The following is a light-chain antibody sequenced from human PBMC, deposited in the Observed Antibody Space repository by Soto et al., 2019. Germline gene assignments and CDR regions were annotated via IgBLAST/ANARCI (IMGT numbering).Light chain of an antibody. Sequence: DIQLTQSPSFLSASVGYRVTITCLASQGLSSDLAWYQQKPGKAPKLLIYAASTLQSGVPSRFSGSGSGTEFTLTISSLQPEDFATYYCRQLNSYPITFGQGTRLEIK. CDR1: QGLSSD. V-gene: IGKV1-9*01. CDR3: RQLNSYPIT. J-gene: IGKJ5*01. CDR2: AAS.